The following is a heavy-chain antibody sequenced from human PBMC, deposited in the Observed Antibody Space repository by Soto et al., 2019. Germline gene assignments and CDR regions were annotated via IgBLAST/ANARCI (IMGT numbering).Heavy chain of an antibody. J-gene: IGHJ4*02. D-gene: IGHD6-13*01. Sequence: SETLSLTCAVSGGSISSSNWWSWVRQPPGKGLEWIGEIYHSGSTNYNPSLKSRVTISVDKSKNQFSLKLSSVTAADTAVYYCVRRKIAAAGSYYFDYWGQGTLVTVSS. CDR2: IYHSGST. CDR1: GGSISSSNW. V-gene: IGHV4-4*02. CDR3: VRRKIAAAGSYYFDY.